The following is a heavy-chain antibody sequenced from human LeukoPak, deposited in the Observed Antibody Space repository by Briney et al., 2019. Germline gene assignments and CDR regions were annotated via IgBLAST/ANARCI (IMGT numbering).Heavy chain of an antibody. Sequence: PSETLSLTCAVYGGSFSGYYWSWIRQPPGKGLEWIGEINHSGSTNYNPSLKSRVTISVDTSKNQFSLKLSSVTAADTAVYYCAREIKSLHSSSWYGGYYYGMDVWGQGTTVTVSS. CDR3: AREIKSLHSSSWYGGYYYGMDV. J-gene: IGHJ6*02. CDR1: GGSFSGYY. V-gene: IGHV4-34*01. CDR2: INHSGST. D-gene: IGHD6-13*01.